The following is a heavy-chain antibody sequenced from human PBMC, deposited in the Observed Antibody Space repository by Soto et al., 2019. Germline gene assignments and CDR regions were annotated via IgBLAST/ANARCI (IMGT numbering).Heavy chain of an antibody. CDR1: GGTFSSYA. CDR2: IIPIFGTA. Sequence: SVKVSCKASGGTFSSYAISWVRQAPGQGLEWMGGIIPIFGTANYAQKFQGRVTITADESTSTAYMELSSLRSEDTAVYYCAFLGYYDSSGLARHFDYWGQGTLVTVSS. V-gene: IGHV1-69*13. D-gene: IGHD3-22*01. J-gene: IGHJ4*02. CDR3: AFLGYYDSSGLARHFDY.